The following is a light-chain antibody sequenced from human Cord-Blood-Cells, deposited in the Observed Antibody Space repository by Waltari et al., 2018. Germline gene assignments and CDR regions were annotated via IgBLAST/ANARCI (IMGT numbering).Light chain of an antibody. CDR1: SSNIGNNA. Sequence: QSVLTQPPSVSEAPRQRVTISCSGSSSNIGNNAVNWYQQLPGKAPKLLLYEYSLLPAGVSDRFSGAKSGTSASLAISGLQSEDEADYYCAAWDDSLNGWVFGGGTKLTVL. CDR3: AAWDDSLNGWV. J-gene: IGLJ3*02. CDR2: EYS. V-gene: IGLV1-36*01.